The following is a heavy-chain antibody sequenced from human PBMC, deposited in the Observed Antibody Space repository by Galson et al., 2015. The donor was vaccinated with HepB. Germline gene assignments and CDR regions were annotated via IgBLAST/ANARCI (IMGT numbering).Heavy chain of an antibody. CDR1: GFTFSSYG. CDR3: AREGEFWSAYSAPKP. V-gene: IGHV3-33*01. J-gene: IGHJ4*02. CDR2: IWYDGNNK. D-gene: IGHD3-3*01. Sequence: SLRLSCAASGFTFSSYGMHWVRQAPGKGLEWVAVIWYDGNNKYYADSVKGRFTISRDNSKNTLYLQMNSLRAEDTAVYYCAREGEFWSAYSAPKPWGQGTLVTVSS.